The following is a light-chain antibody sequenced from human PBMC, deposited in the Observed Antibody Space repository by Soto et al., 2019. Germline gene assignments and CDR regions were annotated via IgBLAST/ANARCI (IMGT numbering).Light chain of an antibody. CDR2: RNS. CDR1: SSNIGAGYD. J-gene: IGLJ2*01. V-gene: IGLV1-40*01. Sequence: QPVLTQPPSVSGAPGQRVTISCTGGSSNIGAGYDVHWYQQFPGTAPKLLIYRNSNRPSGVPDRFSGSKSGTSASLAITGLQAEDEADYYCQSYDRSLSAVFGGGTKVTVL. CDR3: QSYDRSLSAV.